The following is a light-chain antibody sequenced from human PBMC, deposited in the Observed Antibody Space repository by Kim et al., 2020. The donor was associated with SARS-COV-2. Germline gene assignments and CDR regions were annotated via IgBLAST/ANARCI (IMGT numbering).Light chain of an antibody. CDR3: SAWDDSLRGRV. CDR1: SSNIGSNS. Sequence: QSVLTQPPSESGIPGQRVTISCSGSSSNIGSNSVNWYQQLPGAAPKLLIHSDYQRPSGVPDRFSGSKSGTSASLAITGLQSEDEADYYCSAWDDSLRGRVFGAGTTVTVL. J-gene: IGLJ1*01. CDR2: SDY. V-gene: IGLV1-44*01.